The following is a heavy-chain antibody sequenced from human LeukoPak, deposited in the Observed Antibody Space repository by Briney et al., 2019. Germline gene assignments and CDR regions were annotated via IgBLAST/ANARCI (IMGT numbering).Heavy chain of an antibody. Sequence: GGSLRLSCAASGFTFSNYGMHWVRQAPGKGLEWVALIWYDGSNKYYADSVKGRFTISRENSQSTVYLQMNSLRAEDTAVYYCARAGLGASADIWGQGTLVTVSS. CDR3: ARAGLGASADI. CDR1: GFTFSNYG. CDR2: IWYDGSNK. V-gene: IGHV3-33*01. D-gene: IGHD6-13*01. J-gene: IGHJ4*02.